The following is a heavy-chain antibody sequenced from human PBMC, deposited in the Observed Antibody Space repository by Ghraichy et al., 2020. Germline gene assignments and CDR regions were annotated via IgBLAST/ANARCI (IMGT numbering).Heavy chain of an antibody. CDR1: GFTFSSYW. Sequence: GETLNISCAASGFTFSSYWMSWVRQAPGKGLEWVANINPEETYKDYVDSVKGRFTISRDNAKNSLSLQMNSLRVEDTAVYYCARVEYSSSSDESDFWGQGTLFTVSS. D-gene: IGHD6-6*01. V-gene: IGHV3-7*01. CDR2: INPEETYK. CDR3: ARVEYSSSSDESDF. J-gene: IGHJ4*02.